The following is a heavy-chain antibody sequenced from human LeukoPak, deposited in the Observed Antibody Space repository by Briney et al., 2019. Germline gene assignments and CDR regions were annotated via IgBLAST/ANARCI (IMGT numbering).Heavy chain of an antibody. J-gene: IGHJ4*02. V-gene: IGHV3-74*01. CDR1: GFTFSSYW. D-gene: IGHD1-26*01. Sequence: GGSLRLSCAASGFTFSSYWMHWVRQAPGKGPVWVSRINSDGSSTSYADSVKGRFTISRDNAKNTLYLQMNSLRAEDTAVYYCARDSLGATTVDYWGQGTLVTVSS. CDR2: INSDGSST. CDR3: ARDSLGATTVDY.